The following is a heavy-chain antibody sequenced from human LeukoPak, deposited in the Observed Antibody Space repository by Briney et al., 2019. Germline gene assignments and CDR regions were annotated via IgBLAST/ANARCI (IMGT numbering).Heavy chain of an antibody. CDR2: ISTSSNTI. Sequence: GGSLRLSCAASGFTFGVYGMNWVRQAPGKGLDWVSWISTSSNTIYYADSVKGRFTISRDNAKNSQHLQMNSLRDEDTAVYYCARGELGGDYWGQGTLVTVSS. CDR3: ARGELGGDY. V-gene: IGHV3-48*02. D-gene: IGHD3-16*01. J-gene: IGHJ4*02. CDR1: GFTFGVYG.